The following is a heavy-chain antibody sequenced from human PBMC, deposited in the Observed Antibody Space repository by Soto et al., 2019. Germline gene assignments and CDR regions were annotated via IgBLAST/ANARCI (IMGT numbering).Heavy chain of an antibody. CDR2: VYHSGST. V-gene: IGHV4-4*02. D-gene: IGHD3-10*01. CDR3: ARDSRGAYYYYGMDV. Sequence: SETLSLTCAVSGGSISSSNWWSWVRQPPGKGLEWIGEVYHSGSTNYNPSLKSRVTISVDKSKNQFSRNLNSVNAADTAVYYCARDSRGAYYYYGMDVWGQGTTVTVSS. J-gene: IGHJ6*02. CDR1: GGSISSSNW.